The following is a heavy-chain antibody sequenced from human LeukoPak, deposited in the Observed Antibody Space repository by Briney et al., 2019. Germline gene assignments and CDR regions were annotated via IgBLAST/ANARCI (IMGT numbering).Heavy chain of an antibody. CDR3: ARHEFVVTATQFDP. D-gene: IGHD2-21*02. CDR1: GGSISSSSYY. CDR2: IYYSGST. V-gene: IGHV4-39*01. Sequence: PSETLSLTCTVSGGSISSSSYYWGWIRQPPGKGLEWIGSIYYSGSTYYNPSLKSRVTISVDTSKNQFSLKLSSVTAADTAVYYCARHEFVVTATQFDPWGQGTLVTVSS. J-gene: IGHJ5*02.